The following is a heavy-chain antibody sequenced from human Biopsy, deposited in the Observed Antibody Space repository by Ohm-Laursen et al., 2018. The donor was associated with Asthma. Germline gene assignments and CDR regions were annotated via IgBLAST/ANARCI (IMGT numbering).Heavy chain of an antibody. CDR2: MSHDDNYK. V-gene: IGHV3-30-3*01. D-gene: IGHD6-19*01. J-gene: IGHJ4*02. CDR3: AREGVAGTHIED. CDR1: GFNVNSYT. Sequence: SLRLSCTASGFNVNSYTFSWVRQAPGKGLAWVSAMSHDDNYKAYADSVKGRFTISRDYSKNTLSLQMNSLTAEDTAVYYCAREGVAGTHIEDWGQGTLVTVSS.